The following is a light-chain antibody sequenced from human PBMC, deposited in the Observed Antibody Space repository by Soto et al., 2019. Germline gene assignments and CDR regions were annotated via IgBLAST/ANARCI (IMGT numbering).Light chain of an antibody. CDR3: QQYGSSPGYT. Sequence: EIVLTQSPGTLSLSPGERATLSCRASQSVSSSYLAWYQQKPGQAPRLLIYGASSRATGIPDRFSGSGSGTDFSPTISRLEPDDFAVYYCQQYGSSPGYTFGQGTKLEIK. V-gene: IGKV3-20*01. CDR2: GAS. J-gene: IGKJ2*01. CDR1: QSVSSSY.